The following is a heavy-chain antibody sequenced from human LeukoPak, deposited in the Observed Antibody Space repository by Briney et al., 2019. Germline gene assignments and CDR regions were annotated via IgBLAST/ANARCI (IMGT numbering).Heavy chain of an antibody. CDR1: GFSFGDYS. CDR2: IRSDSSAI. J-gene: IGHJ4*02. CDR3: ASREGYYYDSSGIALGI. Sequence: GGSLRLSCAASGFSFGDYSMTWVRQAPGKGLEWVSYIRSDSSAIYYADSVKGRFTISRDNAKKSLYLQMNSLRADDTAVYYCASREGYYYDSSGIALGIWGQGTLVTVSS. D-gene: IGHD3-22*01. V-gene: IGHV3-48*01.